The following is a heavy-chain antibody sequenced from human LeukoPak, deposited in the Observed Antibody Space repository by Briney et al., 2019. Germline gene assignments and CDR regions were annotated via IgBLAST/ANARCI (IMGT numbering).Heavy chain of an antibody. D-gene: IGHD6-13*01. V-gene: IGHV1-69*13. CDR2: IIPIFGTA. CDR3: ARDTRHSSQTD. Sequence: SVKVSRKASGGTFSSYAISWVRQAPGQGLERMGGIIPIFGTANYAQKFQGRVTITADESTSTAYMELSSLRSEDMAVYYCARDTRHSSQTDWGQGTLVTVSS. J-gene: IGHJ4*02. CDR1: GGTFSSYA.